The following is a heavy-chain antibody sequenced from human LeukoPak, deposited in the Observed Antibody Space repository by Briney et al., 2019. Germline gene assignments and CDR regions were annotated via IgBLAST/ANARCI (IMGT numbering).Heavy chain of an antibody. CDR3: AKEHMLRDVIYWFDP. CDR1: GFTFSTFG. Sequence: GSLRLSCAASGFTFSTFGMHWIRQAPGTGLEWVAVISYDGNNQYYSDSVKGRFTISRDNSKNTLYLQMNSLRHEDTALYYCAKEHMLRDVIYWFDPWGQGTLVTVSS. CDR2: ISYDGNNQ. D-gene: IGHD3-10*01. V-gene: IGHV3-30*18. J-gene: IGHJ5*02.